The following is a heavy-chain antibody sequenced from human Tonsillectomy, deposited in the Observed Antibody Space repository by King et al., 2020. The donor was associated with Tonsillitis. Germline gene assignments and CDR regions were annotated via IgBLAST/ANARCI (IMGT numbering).Heavy chain of an antibody. V-gene: IGHV4-61*02. J-gene: IGHJ5*02. CDR3: ARGEYSYGFWCDP. CDR2: IYTSGST. CDR1: GGSISSGSYY. Sequence: QLQLQESGPGLVKPSQTLSLTCTVSGGSISSGSYYWSWIRQPAGKGLEWIGRIYTSGSTNYNPSLKSRVTISVDTSKNQFSLNLTSVTAADTAVYYCARGEYSYGFWCDPWGQGTLAT. D-gene: IGHD5-18*01.